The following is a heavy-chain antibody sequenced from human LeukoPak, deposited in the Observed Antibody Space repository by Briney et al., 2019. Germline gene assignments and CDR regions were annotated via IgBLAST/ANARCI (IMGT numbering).Heavy chain of an antibody. CDR1: GFTFSSYA. CDR3: ARAGYCSSTSCPSHYYYGMDV. CDR2: ISYDGSNK. J-gene: IGHJ6*04. D-gene: IGHD2-2*01. Sequence: GGSLRLSCAASGFTFSSYAMHWVRQAPGKGLEWVAVISYDGSNKYYADSVKGRFTISRDNSKNTLYLQMNSLRAEDTAVYYCARAGYCSSTSCPSHYYYGMDVWGKGTTVTVSS. V-gene: IGHV3-30-3*01.